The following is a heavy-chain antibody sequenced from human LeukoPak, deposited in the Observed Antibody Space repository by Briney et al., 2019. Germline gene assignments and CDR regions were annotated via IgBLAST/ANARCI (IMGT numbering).Heavy chain of an antibody. CDR3: ARDGLGFWYAMDV. D-gene: IGHD3-3*01. CDR2: IWSDGSKK. Sequence: PGGSLRLSCIVSGFTFGNDWMHWVRQAPGKGLEWVAVIWSDGSKKYYVDSVKGRFTVSRDNSMDTLYLQMNSLRAEDTAVYYCARDGLGFWYAMDVWGQGTTVTVSS. V-gene: IGHV3-33*08. CDR1: GFTFGNDW. J-gene: IGHJ6*02.